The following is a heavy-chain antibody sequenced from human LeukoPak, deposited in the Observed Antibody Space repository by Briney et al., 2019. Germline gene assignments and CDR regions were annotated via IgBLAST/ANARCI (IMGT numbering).Heavy chain of an antibody. CDR2: ISGSGDTT. J-gene: IGHJ4*02. Sequence: GGSLRLSCAASGFTFSSYSMSWVRQGPGTGLEWVSAISGSGDTTFYADPVKGRFTISRDNSENTLFLQVNSLRVEDTAVYFCAKELTTERTPGVDSWGQGTLVTVSS. D-gene: IGHD4-17*01. CDR3: AKELTTERTPGVDS. V-gene: IGHV3-23*01. CDR1: GFTFSSYS.